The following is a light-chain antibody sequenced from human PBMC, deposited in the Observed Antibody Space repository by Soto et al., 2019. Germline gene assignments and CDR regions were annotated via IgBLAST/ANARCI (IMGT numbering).Light chain of an antibody. CDR3: CSYAGSSTF. CDR2: EVS. Sequence: QSALTQPASGYGSPGQSITISCTGTSSDVGSYNLVSWYQQHPGKAPKLMIYEVSKRPSGVSNRFSGSKSGNTASLTISGLQAEDEADYYCCSYAGSSTFFGTGTKVTVL. CDR1: SSDVGSYNL. J-gene: IGLJ1*01. V-gene: IGLV2-23*02.